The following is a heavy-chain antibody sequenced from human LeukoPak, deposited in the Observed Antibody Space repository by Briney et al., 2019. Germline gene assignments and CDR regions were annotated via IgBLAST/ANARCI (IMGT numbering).Heavy chain of an antibody. CDR1: GFTFSSYW. CDR3: AREGRVSGYDFDC. Sequence: GGSLRLSCAAPGFTFSSYWMSWVRQAPGKGLEWVANIKQDGSEKYYVDSVKGRFTISRDNAKNSLYLQMNSLRVEDTAVYYCAREGRVSGYDFDCWGQGTLVTVSS. D-gene: IGHD5-12*01. J-gene: IGHJ4*02. V-gene: IGHV3-7*01. CDR2: IKQDGSEK.